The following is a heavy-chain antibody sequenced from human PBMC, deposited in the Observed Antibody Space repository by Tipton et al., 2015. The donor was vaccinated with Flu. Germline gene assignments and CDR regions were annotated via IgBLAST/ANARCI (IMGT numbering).Heavy chain of an antibody. CDR1: GGTFSSYA. CDR2: IIPIFGTA. V-gene: IGHV1-69*01. Sequence: QSGAEVKKPGSSVKVSCKASGGTFSSYAISWVRQAPGQGLEWMGGIIPIFGTANYAQKFQGRVTITADESTSTAYMELSSLRSEDTAVYYCASSVDTAMVTKAFDYWGQGTLVTVSS. J-gene: IGHJ4*02. CDR3: ASSVDTAMVTKAFDY. D-gene: IGHD5-18*01.